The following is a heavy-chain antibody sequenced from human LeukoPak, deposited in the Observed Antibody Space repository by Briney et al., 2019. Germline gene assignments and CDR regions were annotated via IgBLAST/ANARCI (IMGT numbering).Heavy chain of an antibody. CDR3: ARLALVLLWFGESDDAFDI. D-gene: IGHD3-10*01. V-gene: IGHV4-59*08. CDR1: SGSISSYY. Sequence: SETLSLTCTVSSGSISSYYWSWIRQPPGKGLEWIGYIYYSGSTNYNPSLKSRVTISVDTSKDQFSLKLSSVTAADTAVYYCARLALVLLWFGESDDAFDIWGQGTMVTVSS. CDR2: IYYSGST. J-gene: IGHJ3*02.